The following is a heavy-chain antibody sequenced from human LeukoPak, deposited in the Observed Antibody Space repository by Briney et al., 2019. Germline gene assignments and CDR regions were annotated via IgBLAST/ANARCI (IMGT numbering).Heavy chain of an antibody. CDR2: ISAYNGNT. Sequence: ASVKVSCKASGYTFTSYGISWVRQAPGQGLEWMGWISAYNGNTNYAQKLQGRVTMTTDTSTSTAYMELRSLRSDDTAVYYCAGGSGSYPFNWFDPWGQGTLVTVSS. V-gene: IGHV1-18*01. CDR3: AGGSGSYPFNWFDP. D-gene: IGHD3-10*01. CDR1: GYTFTSYG. J-gene: IGHJ5*02.